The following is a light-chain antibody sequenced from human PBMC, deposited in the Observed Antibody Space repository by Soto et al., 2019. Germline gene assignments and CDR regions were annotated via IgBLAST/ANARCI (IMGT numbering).Light chain of an antibody. V-gene: IGKV4-1*01. Sequence: DIVMTQSPDSLAVSLGERATINCKSSQSVLYTSNNKNYLAWFQQKPGQPPNLLIHSASTRESGVPDRFSGSGSGTEFTLTTSSLQAEDVAVYYCQQYHSLPWTFGQGTKVEIK. CDR3: QQYHSLPWT. CDR2: SAS. CDR1: QSVLYTSNNKNY. J-gene: IGKJ1*01.